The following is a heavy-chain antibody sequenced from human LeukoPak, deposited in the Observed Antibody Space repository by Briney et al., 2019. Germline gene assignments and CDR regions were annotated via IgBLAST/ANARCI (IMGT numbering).Heavy chain of an antibody. J-gene: IGHJ4*02. CDR2: IKEDGSEK. D-gene: IGHD4-17*01. CDR1: GFTFSSSL. Sequence: GGSLRLSCAASGFTFSSSLMGWVRQAPGKGLEWVANIKEDGSEKYYVDSVKGRFTISRDNAKNSLYLQMNSLRAEDTAVYYCARDLSTVGGQGALVTVSS. V-gene: IGHV3-7*04. CDR3: ARDLSTV.